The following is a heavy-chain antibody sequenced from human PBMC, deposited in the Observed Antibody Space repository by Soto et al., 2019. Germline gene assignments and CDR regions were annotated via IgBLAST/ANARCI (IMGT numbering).Heavy chain of an antibody. CDR1: GYTFTSYG. V-gene: IGHV1-18*01. Sequence: QVHLLQSGAEVKKPGASGKFSCKASGYTFTSYGITWVRQAPGQGLEWMGWISAHNGNTDYAQKLQGRVIVTRDTSTSTAYMELRSLISDDTAVYYCARGRYGDYWGQGALVTVSS. CDR3: ARGRYGDY. D-gene: IGHD1-1*01. CDR2: ISAHNGNT. J-gene: IGHJ4*02.